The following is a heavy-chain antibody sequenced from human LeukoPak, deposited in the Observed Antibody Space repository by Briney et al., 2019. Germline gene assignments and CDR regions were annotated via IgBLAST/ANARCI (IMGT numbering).Heavy chain of an antibody. CDR1: GYTFTDYY. CDR3: ARVHFYDSSGYSLINP. V-gene: IGHV1-2*02. D-gene: IGHD3-22*01. CDR2: INPNSGGT. Sequence: GASVKVSCKASGYTFTDYYMHWVRQAPGQGLEWMGWINPNSGGTNYAQKFQGRVTMTRDTSISTAYMELSRLKSYDTAVYYCARVHFYDSSGYSLINPWGQGTLVTVSS. J-gene: IGHJ4*02.